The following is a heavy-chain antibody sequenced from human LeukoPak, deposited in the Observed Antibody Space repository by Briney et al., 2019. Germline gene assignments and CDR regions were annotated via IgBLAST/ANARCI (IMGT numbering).Heavy chain of an antibody. CDR1: GFSFSSYW. CDR3: ARDQTQLGPTTVDH. V-gene: IGHV3-74*01. J-gene: IGHJ4*02. CDR2: ISSDGSDT. D-gene: IGHD1-1*01. Sequence: GGSLRLSCVASGFSFSSYWMHWVRQDPGKGLMWVARISSDGSDTKYGGSVKGRFTISRDNGKNTLYLKMNSLGAEATAVYSCARDQTQLGPTTVDHWGQGIQVTVSS.